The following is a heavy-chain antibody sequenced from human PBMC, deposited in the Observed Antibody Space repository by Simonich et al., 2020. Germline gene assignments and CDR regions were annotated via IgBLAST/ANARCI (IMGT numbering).Heavy chain of an antibody. V-gene: IGHV1-2*02. CDR1: GYTFTGYY. CDR2: INPNRGGT. Sequence: QVQLVQSGAEVNKPGASVKVSCKASGYTFTGYYMHWVRQAPGQGLEVIGWINPNRGGTTYARKFQGRVTMTRDTSISTAYMELGRLRSDDTAVYYCARNGLVGILKAFDIWGQGTMVTVSS. J-gene: IGHJ3*02. D-gene: IGHD2-21*01. CDR3: ARNGLVGILKAFDI.